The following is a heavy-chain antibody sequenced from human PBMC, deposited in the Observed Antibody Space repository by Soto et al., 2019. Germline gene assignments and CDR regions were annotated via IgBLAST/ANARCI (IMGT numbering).Heavy chain of an antibody. Sequence: QVQLVESGGGLVKPGGSLRLSCAASGFTFGDYYMSWIRQAPGKGLEWVSYISSSGSSTYYVDSVRGRFTISRDNAKNSLYLQMDSLGAEDTAVYYCGRAAAARPAAGYWGQGTLVTVSS. CDR3: GRAAAARPAAGY. D-gene: IGHD6-6*01. J-gene: IGHJ4*02. V-gene: IGHV3-11*01. CDR2: ISSSGSST. CDR1: GFTFGDYY.